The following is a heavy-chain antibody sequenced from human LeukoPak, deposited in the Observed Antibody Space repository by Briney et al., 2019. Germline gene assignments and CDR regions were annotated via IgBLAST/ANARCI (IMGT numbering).Heavy chain of an antibody. D-gene: IGHD3-22*01. Sequence: GRSLRLSCAASGFTFSSYAMHWVRQAPGKGLEWVAVISYDGSNKYYADSVKGRFTISRDNSKNTLYLQMNSLRAEDTAVYYCANSRSYYDSSGYSLDWFDPWGQGTLVTVSS. J-gene: IGHJ5*02. CDR1: GFTFSSYA. CDR2: ISYDGSNK. V-gene: IGHV3-30-3*01. CDR3: ANSRSYYDSSGYSLDWFDP.